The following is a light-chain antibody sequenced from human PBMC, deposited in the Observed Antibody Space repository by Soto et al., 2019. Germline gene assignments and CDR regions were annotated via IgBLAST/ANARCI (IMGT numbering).Light chain of an antibody. Sequence: QPVLTQPPSVSGAPGQRVTISCTGSSSNIGAGYDVHWYQQLPGTAPKLLIYDNSNRPSGVPDRFSGSKSGTSASLAITGLQAEDEADYYCQSYDSSLSGHYVFGTGTQLTVL. CDR2: DNS. CDR1: SSNIGAGYD. CDR3: QSYDSSLSGHYV. V-gene: IGLV1-40*01. J-gene: IGLJ1*01.